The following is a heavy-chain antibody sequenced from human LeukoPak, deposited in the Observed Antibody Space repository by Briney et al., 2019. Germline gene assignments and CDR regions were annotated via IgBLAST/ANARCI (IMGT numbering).Heavy chain of an antibody. CDR2: IYYSGST. J-gene: IGHJ4*02. CDR1: GGSISSYY. Sequence: PSETLSLTCTVSGGSISSYYWSWIRQHPGKGLEWLGYIYYSGSTNYNPSLKSRVTISVDTSKNQFSLKLSSVTAADTAVYYCARGAKLRYFDWPPDYWGQGTLVTVSS. D-gene: IGHD3-9*01. CDR3: ARGAKLRYFDWPPDY. V-gene: IGHV4-59*12.